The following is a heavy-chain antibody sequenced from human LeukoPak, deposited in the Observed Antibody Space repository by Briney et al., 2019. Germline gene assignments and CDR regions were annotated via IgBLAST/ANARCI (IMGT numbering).Heavy chain of an antibody. D-gene: IGHD3-9*01. CDR2: ISAYNGNT. J-gene: IGHJ4*02. V-gene: IGHV1-18*01. CDR3: ARVRYDILTGYYTALDY. CDR1: GYTFTSYG. Sequence: ASVKVSCKASGYTFTSYGISWVRQAPGQGLEWMGWISAYNGNTNYAQKLQGRVTMTTDTSTSTAYMELRSLRSDDTAVYYYARVRYDILTGYYTALDYWGQGTLVTVSS.